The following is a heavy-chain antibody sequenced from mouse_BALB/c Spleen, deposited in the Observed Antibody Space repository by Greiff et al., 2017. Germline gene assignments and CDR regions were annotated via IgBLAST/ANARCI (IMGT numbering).Heavy chain of an antibody. CDR3: ASHYYGSSPYAMDY. CDR2: ISSGGGST. V-gene: IGHV5-12-1*01. D-gene: IGHD1-1*01. J-gene: IGHJ4*01. Sequence: EVQLVESGGGLVKPGGSLKLSCAASGFAFSSYDMSWVRQTPGKRLEWVAYISSGGGSTYYPDTVKGRFTISRDNAKNTLYLQMSSLKSEDTAMYYGASHYYGSSPYAMDYWGQGTSVTVSA. CDR1: GFAFSSYD.